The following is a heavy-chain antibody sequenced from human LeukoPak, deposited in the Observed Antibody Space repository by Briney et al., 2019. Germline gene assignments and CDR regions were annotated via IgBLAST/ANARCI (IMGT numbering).Heavy chain of an antibody. CDR1: GGSFSGYY. CDR2: ISRSGNT. V-gene: IGHV4-34*01. D-gene: IGHD1-14*01. CDR3: ARGGPSELDP. Sequence: SETLSLTCAVYGGSFSGYYWSWIRQPPGKGLEWIGKISRSGNTNYNPSLKSRVTISVDTSKNQFSLKLSSVTAANTGVYYCARGGPSELDPWGQGTLVTVSS. J-gene: IGHJ5*02.